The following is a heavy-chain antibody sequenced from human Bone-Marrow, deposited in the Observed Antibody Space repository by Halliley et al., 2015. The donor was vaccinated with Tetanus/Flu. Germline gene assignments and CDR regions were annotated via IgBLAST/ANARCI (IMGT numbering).Heavy chain of an antibody. CDR2: ISYDGSNK. CDR1: GFTFSTYS. V-gene: IGHV3-30-3*01. D-gene: IGHD6-6*01. Sequence: AVSGFTFSTYSMHWVRQAPGKGLEWVAFISYDGSNKYNTDSVTGRFTISRDNSQNTLYLQMNSLRAEDTAVYYCARDPPPLYSGSSWDARTPPPYYYYSGMDVWGQGTTVTVSS. CDR3: ARDPPPLYSGSSWDARTPPPYYYYSGMDV. J-gene: IGHJ6*02.